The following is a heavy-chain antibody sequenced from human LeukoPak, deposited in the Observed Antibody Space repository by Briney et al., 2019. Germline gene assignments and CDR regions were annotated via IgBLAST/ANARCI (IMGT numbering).Heavy chain of an antibody. Sequence: GGSLRLSCAASGFTFSDYYMSWIRQAPGKGLEWVSYISSSGSTIYYADSVKGRFTISRDNAKNSLYLQMNSLRAEDTAVYYCATSPRGVYYYGMDVWGQGTTVTVSS. V-gene: IGHV3-11*01. CDR1: GFTFSDYY. CDR2: ISSSGSTI. J-gene: IGHJ6*02. CDR3: ATSPRGVYYYGMDV. D-gene: IGHD1/OR15-1a*01.